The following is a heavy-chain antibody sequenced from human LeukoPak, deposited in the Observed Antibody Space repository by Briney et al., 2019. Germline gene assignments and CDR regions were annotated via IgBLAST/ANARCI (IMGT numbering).Heavy chain of an antibody. CDR1: GFTFSSYG. CDR2: IRYDGSNK. CDR3: ARDSSGYYNDAYFDY. Sequence: GGSLRLSCAASGFTFSSYGMHWVRQAPGKGLEWVAFIRYDGSNKYYADSVKGRFTISRDNSKNTLYLQMNSLRAEDTAVYYCARDSSGYYNDAYFDYWGQGTLVTVSS. J-gene: IGHJ4*02. V-gene: IGHV3-30*02. D-gene: IGHD3-3*01.